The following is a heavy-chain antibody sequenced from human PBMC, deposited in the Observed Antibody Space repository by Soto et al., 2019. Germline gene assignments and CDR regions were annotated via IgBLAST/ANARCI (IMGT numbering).Heavy chain of an antibody. Sequence: GGSLRLSCVASGFTFDIYAMNWVRQAPGKGLEWISWIGPSSSETEYSDSVQGRFTISRDNAKNLLYLQMNRLKDEDTAVYYCARDHRWAFDYWGQGALVTVSS. D-gene: IGHD3-16*01. CDR3: ARDHRWAFDY. J-gene: IGHJ4*02. CDR1: GFTFDIYA. CDR2: IGPSSSET. V-gene: IGHV3-21*05.